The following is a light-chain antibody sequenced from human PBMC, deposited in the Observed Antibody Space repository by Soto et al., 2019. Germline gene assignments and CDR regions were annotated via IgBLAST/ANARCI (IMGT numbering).Light chain of an antibody. J-gene: IGKJ4*01. CDR2: PAS. Sequence: DIHMTQSPSSVSASLGDRVTITSRASQSIRTYLNWYQQKPGKAPKLLIFPASSLQSGVPSRFRGVGSGTDFTLTISSLQPEDIATYHCQQSYSTPLTFGGGTKVDIK. V-gene: IGKV1-39*01. CDR3: QQSYSTPLT. CDR1: QSIRTY.